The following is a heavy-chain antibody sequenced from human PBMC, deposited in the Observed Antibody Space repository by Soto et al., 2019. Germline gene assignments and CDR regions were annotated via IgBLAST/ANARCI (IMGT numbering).Heavy chain of an antibody. CDR3: ARGTSAWRNGLDI. J-gene: IGHJ3*02. CDR2: ISSDGSST. V-gene: IGHV3-74*01. CDR1: GFTFSSHW. D-gene: IGHD6-19*01. Sequence: GGSLRLSCAASGFTFSSHWMHRVRQAPGKGLVWVSRISSDGSSTAHADSVKGRLTISRDNAENTLYLQMNSLRAEDTAVYYCARGTSAWRNGLDIWGQGTMVTVSS.